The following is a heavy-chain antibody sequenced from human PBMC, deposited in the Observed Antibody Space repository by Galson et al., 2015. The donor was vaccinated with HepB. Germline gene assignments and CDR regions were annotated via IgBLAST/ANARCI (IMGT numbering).Heavy chain of an antibody. CDR1: GFSLSTHGVG. V-gene: IGHV2-5*02. Sequence: PALVKPTQTLTLTCSFSGFSLSTHGVGVGWIRQPPGKALEWLAVIYWDDDKRYTPSLKSRLTITKDTSKNHVVLTMTNMDPVDTAKYYCEHRGRIPDGISCCWFDPWGQGTLITVSS. CDR3: EHRGRIPDGISCCWFDP. J-gene: IGHJ5*02. D-gene: IGHD2-2*01. CDR2: IYWDDDK.